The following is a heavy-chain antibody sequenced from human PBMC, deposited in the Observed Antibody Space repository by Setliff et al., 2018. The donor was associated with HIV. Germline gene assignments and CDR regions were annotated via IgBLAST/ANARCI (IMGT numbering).Heavy chain of an antibody. V-gene: IGHV1-69*04. Sequence: SVKVSCKTSGGTFTNSAISWVRQAPGQGLEWMGRLIPSIDTADYAQHFQGRVTINVDRSTTTAYMQLSSLTSDDSAVYYCARGQPQGGGTYWSAFDIWGQGTMVTVSS. J-gene: IGHJ3*02. D-gene: IGHD1-26*01. CDR2: LIPSIDTA. CDR1: GGTFTNSA. CDR3: ARGQPQGGGTYWSAFDI.